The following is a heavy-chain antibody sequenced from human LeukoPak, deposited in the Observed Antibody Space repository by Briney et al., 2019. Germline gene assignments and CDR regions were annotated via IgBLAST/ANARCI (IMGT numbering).Heavy chain of an antibody. Sequence: GASVKVSCKASGGTFSSYAISWVRQAPGQGLEWMGWINPNSGGTNSAQKFQGRVTMTRDTSISTAYMELSRLRSDDTAVYYCARAKYYYDRRAFDIWGQGTMVTVSS. CDR2: INPNSGGT. CDR3: ARAKYYYDRRAFDI. CDR1: GGTFSSYA. D-gene: IGHD3-22*01. V-gene: IGHV1-2*02. J-gene: IGHJ3*02.